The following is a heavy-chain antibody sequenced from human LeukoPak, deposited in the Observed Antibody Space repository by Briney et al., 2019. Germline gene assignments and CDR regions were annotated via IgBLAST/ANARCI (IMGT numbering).Heavy chain of an antibody. CDR1: GGSFSGYY. D-gene: IGHD2-2*01. CDR2: IYYSGST. V-gene: IGHV4-34*01. CDR3: AKAVPAATRYGLYYFDY. Sequence: SETLSLTCAVYGGSFSGYYWSWIRQPPGKGLEWIGSIYYSGSTYYNPSLKSRVTISVDTSKNQFSLKLSSVTAADTAVYYCAKAVPAATRYGLYYFDYWGQGTLVTVSS. J-gene: IGHJ4*02.